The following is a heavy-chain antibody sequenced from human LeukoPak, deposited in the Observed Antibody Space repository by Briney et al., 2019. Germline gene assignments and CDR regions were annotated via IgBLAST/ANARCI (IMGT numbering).Heavy chain of an antibody. V-gene: IGHV4-59*12. CDR1: GGSISSYY. J-gene: IGHJ5*02. CDR3: ARDVARSGDLFGWFDP. Sequence: SEALSLTCTVSGGSISSYYWSWIRQPPGKGLEWMGYIYYSGSTNYNPSLKSRVTISVDTSKNQFSLKLSSVTAADTAVYYCARDVARSGDLFGWFDPWGQGTLVIVSS. D-gene: IGHD3-10*01. CDR2: IYYSGST.